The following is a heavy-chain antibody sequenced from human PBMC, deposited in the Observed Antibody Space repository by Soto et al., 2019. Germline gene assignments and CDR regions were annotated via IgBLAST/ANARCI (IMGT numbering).Heavy chain of an antibody. CDR3: ARAPHYYDSSGYYPWYFDY. J-gene: IGHJ4*02. V-gene: IGHV3-53*01. CDR2: IYSGGST. D-gene: IGHD3-22*01. CDR1: GFTVSSNY. Sequence: GGSLRLSCAASGFTVSSNYMSWVRQAPGKGLEWVSVIYSGGSTYYADSVKGRFTISRDNSKNTLYLQMNSLRAEDTAVYYCARAPHYYDSSGYYPWYFDYWGQGTLVTVPS.